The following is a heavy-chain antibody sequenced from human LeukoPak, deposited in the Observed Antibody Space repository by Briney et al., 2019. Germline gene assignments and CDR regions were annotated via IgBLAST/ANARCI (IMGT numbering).Heavy chain of an antibody. CDR1: GFTFSSYG. CDR2: ISYDGSNK. V-gene: IGHV3-30*18. CDR3: AKPADEHFDY. J-gene: IGHJ4*02. Sequence: PGGSLRLSCAASGFTFSSYGMHWVRQAPGKGLEWVAVISYDGSNKYYADSVKGRFTISKDNSRNTVYLQMNSLKVEDTATYYCAKPADEHFDYWGQGTLVTVSS.